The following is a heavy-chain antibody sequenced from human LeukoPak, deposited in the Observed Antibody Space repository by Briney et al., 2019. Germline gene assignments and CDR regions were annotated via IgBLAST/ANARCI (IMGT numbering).Heavy chain of an antibody. Sequence: SETLSLTCTVSGXSISSYYGSWIRQPPGKGQEWIGYIYYSGSTNYNPSLKSRVTISVDSSKNQFSLKLSSVTAADTAVYYCARDGTGYYDSSGYWYYFDYWGQGTLVTVSS. D-gene: IGHD3-22*01. V-gene: IGHV4-59*01. CDR3: ARDGTGYYDSSGYWYYFDY. CDR1: GXSISSYY. CDR2: IYYSGST. J-gene: IGHJ4*02.